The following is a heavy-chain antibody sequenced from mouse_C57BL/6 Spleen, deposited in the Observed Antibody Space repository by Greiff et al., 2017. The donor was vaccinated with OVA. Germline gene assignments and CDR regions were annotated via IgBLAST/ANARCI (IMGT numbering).Heavy chain of an antibody. J-gene: IGHJ2*01. D-gene: IGHD4-1*01. CDR2: IYPEDGGT. CDR3: ERWDF. V-gene: IGHV1-80*01. Sequence: QVQLQQSGAELVKPGASVEISCKASGYAFSSYWMNWVKQRPGRGLEWIGRIYPEDGGTNYNGKFKGKATLTADKSSSTACMQLSSLTSEDSAVYFCERWDFWGQGTTLTVSS. CDR1: GYAFSSYW.